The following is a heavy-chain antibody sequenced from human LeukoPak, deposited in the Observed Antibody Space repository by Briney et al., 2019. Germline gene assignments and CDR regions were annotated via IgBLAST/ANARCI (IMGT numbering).Heavy chain of an antibody. D-gene: IGHD3-22*01. J-gene: IGHJ5*02. V-gene: IGHV4-30-4*01. CDR1: GGSISSGDYY. CDR3: ARPYYYDSRIDP. CDR2: MYYSGST. Sequence: SETLSLTCTVSGGSISSGDYYWSWIRQPPGRGLEWIAYMYYSGSTYYNPSLKSRVTMSADTSKNQLSLKLSSVTAADTAVYYRARPYYYDSRIDPWGQGILVTVSS.